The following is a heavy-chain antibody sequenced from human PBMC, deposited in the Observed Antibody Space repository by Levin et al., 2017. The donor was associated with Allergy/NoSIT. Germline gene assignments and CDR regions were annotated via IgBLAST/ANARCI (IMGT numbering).Heavy chain of an antibody. Sequence: GESLKISCAASGFTFSSYAMSWVRQAPGKGLEWVSGISGSGGGTYHADSVKGRFTISRDNSKNTLFLQMNSLEVGDTAVYYCAKGQAASVPSLRFDYWGQGTLVTVSS. CDR1: GFTFSSYA. J-gene: IGHJ4*02. V-gene: IGHV3-23*01. CDR3: AKGQAASVPSLRFDY. CDR2: ISGSGGGT. D-gene: IGHD6-13*01.